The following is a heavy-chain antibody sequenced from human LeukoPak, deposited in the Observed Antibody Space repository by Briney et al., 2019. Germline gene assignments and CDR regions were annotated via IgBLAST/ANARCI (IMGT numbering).Heavy chain of an antibody. D-gene: IGHD3-3*01. J-gene: IGHJ6*02. CDR3: ARGFTANDFWSGYLYYYYYGTDV. V-gene: IGHV1-8*01. CDR2: MNPNSGNT. CDR1: GYTFTSYD. Sequence: ASVKVSCKASGYTFTSYDINWVRQATGQGLEWMGWMNPNSGNTGYAQKFQGRVTMTRNTSISTAYMELSSLRSEDTAVYYCARGFTANDFWSGYLYYYYYGTDVWGQGTTVTVSS.